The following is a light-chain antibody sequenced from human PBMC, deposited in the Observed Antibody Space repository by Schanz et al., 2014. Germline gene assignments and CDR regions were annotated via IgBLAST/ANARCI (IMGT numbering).Light chain of an antibody. CDR3: QQYGNSPRT. J-gene: IGKJ1*01. CDR1: QSVNSN. Sequence: EVVLTQFPGTLSLSPGERATLSCRASQSVNSNFAWYQQRPGQAPRLLIYGASTRATGIPARFSGSGSGTEFTLTISSLQSEDFAVYYCQQYGNSPRTFGQGTKVEIK. CDR2: GAS. V-gene: IGKV3-15*01.